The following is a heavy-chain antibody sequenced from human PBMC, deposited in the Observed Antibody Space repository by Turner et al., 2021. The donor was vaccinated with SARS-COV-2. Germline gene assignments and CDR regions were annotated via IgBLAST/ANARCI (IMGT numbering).Heavy chain of an antibody. J-gene: IGHJ3*02. V-gene: IGHV3-9*01. CDR3: AKDKSAEDYYDSSGYYGGGAFDI. Sequence: EVQLVESGGGLVQPGRSLRLSCAASGFTFDDYAIHWVRQAPGKGLEWVSGIRWNSGTIGYADSVKGRFTISRDNAKNSLYLQMNSLRAEDTALYYCAKDKSAEDYYDSSGYYGGGAFDIWGQGTMVTVSS. D-gene: IGHD3-22*01. CDR1: GFTFDDYA. CDR2: IRWNSGTI.